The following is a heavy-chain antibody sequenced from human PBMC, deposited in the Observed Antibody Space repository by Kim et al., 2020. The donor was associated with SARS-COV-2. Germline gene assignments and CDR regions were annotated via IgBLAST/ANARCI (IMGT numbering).Heavy chain of an antibody. Sequence: GGSLRLSCAASGFTFSNAWMSWVRQAPGKGLEWVGRIKSKTDGGTTDYAAPVKGRFTISRDDSKNTLYLQMNSLKTEDTAVYYCTTDRGYCSSTSCFDYYYYGMDVWGQGTTVTVSS. CDR1: GFTFSNAW. CDR2: IKSKTDGGTT. D-gene: IGHD2-2*01. V-gene: IGHV3-15*01. CDR3: TTDRGYCSSTSCFDYYYYGMDV. J-gene: IGHJ6*02.